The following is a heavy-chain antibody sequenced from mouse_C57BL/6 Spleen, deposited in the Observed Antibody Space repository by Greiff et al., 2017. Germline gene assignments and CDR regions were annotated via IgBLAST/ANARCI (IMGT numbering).Heavy chain of an antibody. V-gene: IGHV1-64*01. D-gene: IGHD2-3*01. CDR2: IHPNSGST. CDR1: GYTFTSYW. J-gene: IGHJ4*01. CDR3: ARSYDGYYGYYAMDY. Sequence: VQLQQSGAELVKPGASVKLSCKASGYTFTSYWMHWVKQRPGQGLEWIGMIHPNSGSTNYNEKFKSKATLTVDKSSSTAYMQLSSLTSEDSAVYYCARSYDGYYGYYAMDYWGQGTSVTVSS.